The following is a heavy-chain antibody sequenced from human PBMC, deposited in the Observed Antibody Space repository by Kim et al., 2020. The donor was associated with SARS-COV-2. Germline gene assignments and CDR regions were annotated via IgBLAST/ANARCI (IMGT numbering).Heavy chain of an antibody. CDR2: ISSSSSTI. V-gene: IGHV3-48*02. CDR3: ARGGGPEGVTKLSFDY. J-gene: IGHJ4*02. Sequence: GGSLRLSCAASGFTFSSYSMNWVRQAPGKGLEWVSYISSSSSTIYYADSVKGRFTISRDNAKNSLYLQMNSLRDEDTAVYYCARGGGPEGVTKLSFDYWGQGTLVTVSS. CDR1: GFTFSSYS. D-gene: IGHD5-18*01.